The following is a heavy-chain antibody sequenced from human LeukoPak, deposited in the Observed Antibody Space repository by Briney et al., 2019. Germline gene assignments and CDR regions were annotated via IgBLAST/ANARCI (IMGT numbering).Heavy chain of an antibody. J-gene: IGHJ3*02. V-gene: IGHV1-69*13. CDR2: IIPIFGTA. Sequence: SVKVSCKASGGTFSTYAISWVRQAPGQGLEWMGGIIPIFGTAHYSQKFQGRVTITADQSTSTAYIELSSLRSEDTAVYYCARSLIDYGGSYDAFDIWGQGTMVTISS. CDR1: GGTFSTYA. D-gene: IGHD4-23*01. CDR3: ARSLIDYGGSYDAFDI.